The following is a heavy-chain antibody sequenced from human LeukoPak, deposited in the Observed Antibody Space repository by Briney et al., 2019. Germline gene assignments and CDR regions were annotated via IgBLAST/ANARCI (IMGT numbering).Heavy chain of an antibody. V-gene: IGHV3-23*01. D-gene: IGHD3-22*01. CDR3: AKRRYYYDSSGGFDL. Sequence: GGSLRLSCAASGFTFSSYGMSWVRQAPGKGLEWVSAISGSGGSTYYADSVKGRFTISRDNSKNTLYLQMNSLRAEDTAVYYCAKRRYYYDSSGGFDLWGRGTLVTVSS. J-gene: IGHJ2*01. CDR1: GFTFSSYG. CDR2: ISGSGGST.